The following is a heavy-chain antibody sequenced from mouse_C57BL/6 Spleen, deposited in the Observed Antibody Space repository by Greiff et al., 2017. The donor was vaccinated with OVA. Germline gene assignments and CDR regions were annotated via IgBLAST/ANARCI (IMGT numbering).Heavy chain of an antibody. J-gene: IGHJ2*01. Sequence: QVQLQQPGAELVMPGASVKLSCKASGYTFTSYWMHWVKQRPGQGLEWIGEIDPSDSYTNYNQKFKGKSTLTVDKSSSTAYMQLSSLTSEDSAFYYCARYDYGIDYWGQGTTLTVSS. V-gene: IGHV1-69*01. D-gene: IGHD2-4*01. CDR2: IDPSDSYT. CDR3: ARYDYGIDY. CDR1: GYTFTSYW.